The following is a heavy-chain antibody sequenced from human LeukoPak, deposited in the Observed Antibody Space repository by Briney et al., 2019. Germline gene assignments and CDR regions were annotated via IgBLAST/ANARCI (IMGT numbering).Heavy chain of an antibody. CDR2: INPNSGGT. J-gene: IGHJ4*02. Sequence: ASVKVSCKASGYTFTGYYMHWVRQAPGQGLEWMGWINPNSGGTNYAQKFQGRVTMTRDTSISTAYMELSRLRSDDTAVYYCARGYDYGDYVIDYWGQGTLVTVSS. V-gene: IGHV1-2*02. CDR1: GYTFTGYY. CDR3: ARGYDYGDYVIDY. D-gene: IGHD4-17*01.